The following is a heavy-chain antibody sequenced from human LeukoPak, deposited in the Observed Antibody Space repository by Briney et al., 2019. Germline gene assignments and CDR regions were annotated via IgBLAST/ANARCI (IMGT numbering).Heavy chain of an antibody. CDR3: AKEGYSSGCPDSSGCRVYYYYYMDV. CDR2: IRFDGSNK. J-gene: IGHJ6*03. CDR1: GFTFSSYG. D-gene: IGHD6-19*01. Sequence: PGGSLRLSCAASGFTFSSYGMHWVRQAPGKGLEWVAFIRFDGSNKYYADSVKGRFTISRDNSKNTLYLQMNSLRAEDTAVYYCAKEGYSSGCPDSSGCRVYYYYYMDVWGKGTTVTISS. V-gene: IGHV3-30*02.